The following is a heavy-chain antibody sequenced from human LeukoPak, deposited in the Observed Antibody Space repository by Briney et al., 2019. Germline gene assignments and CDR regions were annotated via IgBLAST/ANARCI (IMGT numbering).Heavy chain of an antibody. V-gene: IGHV4-39*01. CDR2: IFYSGTT. Sequence: GSLRLSCAASGFTFSSYAMSWVRQPPGKGLEWIGNIFYSGTTYYNPSLKSRVTISVDTSKNQFSLKLSSVTAADTAVYYCARSWIQLWYYDYWGQGTLVTVSS. CDR1: GFTFSSYA. CDR3: ARSWIQLWYYDY. D-gene: IGHD5-18*01. J-gene: IGHJ4*02.